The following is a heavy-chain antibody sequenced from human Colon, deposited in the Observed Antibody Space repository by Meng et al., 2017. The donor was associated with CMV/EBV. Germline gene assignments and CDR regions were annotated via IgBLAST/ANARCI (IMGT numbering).Heavy chain of an antibody. D-gene: IGHD5-24*01. Sequence: QVVDSGGVLVLPGGSLRLSFAASGFTFNNFAMSWVRQAPGKGLEWVSGISVSGGSTYYADSVKGRFTISRDNSKSTLYLQINSLRVEDTAVYYCAKEGRDGYNSNYYWGQGTLVTVSS. V-gene: IGHV3-23*04. J-gene: IGHJ4*02. CDR2: ISVSGGST. CDR3: AKEGRDGYNSNYY. CDR1: GFTFNNFA.